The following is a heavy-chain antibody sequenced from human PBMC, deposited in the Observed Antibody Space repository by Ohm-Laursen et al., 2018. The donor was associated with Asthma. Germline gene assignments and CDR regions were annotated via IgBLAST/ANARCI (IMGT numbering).Heavy chain of an antibody. D-gene: IGHD3-10*01. Sequence: SLRLSCSASGFTFSSYGMHWVRQAPGKGLEWVAVISYDGSNKYYADSVKGRFTISRDNSKNTLYLQMNSLRAEDTAVYYCARDLVMVRGVKRYYYYYGMDVWGQGTTVTVSS. CDR3: ARDLVMVRGVKRYYYYYGMDV. CDR1: GFTFSSYG. CDR2: ISYDGSNK. J-gene: IGHJ6*02. V-gene: IGHV3-30*03.